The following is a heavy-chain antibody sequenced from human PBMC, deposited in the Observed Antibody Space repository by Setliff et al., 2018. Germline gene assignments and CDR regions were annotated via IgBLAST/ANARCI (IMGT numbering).Heavy chain of an antibody. CDR3: ARMSGFLYMDV. D-gene: IGHD3-3*01. CDR2: MYYSGDT. J-gene: IGHJ6*03. Sequence: SETLSLTCTVSGGSVRGYYWSWIRQPPGKGLEWIGYMYYSGDTNYNPSLKSRVTISVDKSKNQFSLKLSSVTAADTAVYYCARMSGFLYMDVWGKGTTVTVSS. CDR1: GGSVRGYY. V-gene: IGHV4-59*08.